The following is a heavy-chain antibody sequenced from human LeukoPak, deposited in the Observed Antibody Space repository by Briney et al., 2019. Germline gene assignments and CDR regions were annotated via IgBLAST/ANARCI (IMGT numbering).Heavy chain of an antibody. D-gene: IGHD3-3*01. Sequence: TSETLSLTCAVSGGSINSSTYYWGWIRQPPGKGLEWIGSLYYSGSTYCNPSLKSRVTISVDTSKNQFSLKLSSVTAADTAVYYCARLHAHAVRFLEWSVGYWGQGTLVTVSS. CDR1: GGSINSSTYY. CDR2: LYYSGST. V-gene: IGHV4-39*01. J-gene: IGHJ4*02. CDR3: ARLHAHAVRFLEWSVGY.